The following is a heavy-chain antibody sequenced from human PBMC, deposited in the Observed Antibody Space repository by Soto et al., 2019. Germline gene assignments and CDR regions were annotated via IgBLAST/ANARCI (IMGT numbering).Heavy chain of an antibody. CDR3: ARDGIAAAGGGMDV. V-gene: IGHV3-33*01. D-gene: IGHD6-13*01. Sequence: GGSLRLSCAASGFTFSSYGMHWVRQAPGKGLEWVAVIWYDGSNKYYADSVKGRFTISRDNSKNTLYPQMNSLRAEDTAVYYCARDGIAAAGGGMDVWGLGTTVT. CDR1: GFTFSSYG. CDR2: IWYDGSNK. J-gene: IGHJ6*02.